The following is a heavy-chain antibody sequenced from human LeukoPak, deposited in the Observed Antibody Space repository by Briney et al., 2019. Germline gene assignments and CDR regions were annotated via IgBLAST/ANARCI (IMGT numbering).Heavy chain of an antibody. CDR3: ARHDLVSTAATGDY. V-gene: IGHV4-59*08. Sequence: SETLSLTCTVSGGSISSYYWSWIRQPPGKGLEWIGYIYYSGSTNYNPSLKSRVTISVDTSKNQFSLKLSSVTAADTAVYYCARHDLVSTAATGDYWGQGTLVTVSS. D-gene: IGHD2-15*01. J-gene: IGHJ4*02. CDR2: IYYSGST. CDR1: GGSISSYY.